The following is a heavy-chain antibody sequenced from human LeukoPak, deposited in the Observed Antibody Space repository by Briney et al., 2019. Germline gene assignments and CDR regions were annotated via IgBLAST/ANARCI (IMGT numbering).Heavy chain of an antibody. Sequence: SETLSLTCAVYGGSFSGYYWSWIRQPPGKGLEWIGEINHSGSTNYNPSLKSRVTISVDTSKNQFSLKLSSVTAADTAVYYCAADYGSGSYYNFDYWGQGTLVTVSS. CDR2: INHSGST. J-gene: IGHJ4*02. V-gene: IGHV4-34*01. CDR1: GGSFSGYY. D-gene: IGHD3-10*01. CDR3: AADYGSGSYYNFDY.